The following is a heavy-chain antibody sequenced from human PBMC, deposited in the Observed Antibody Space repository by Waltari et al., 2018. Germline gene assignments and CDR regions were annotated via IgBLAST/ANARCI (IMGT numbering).Heavy chain of an antibody. D-gene: IGHD5-12*01. CDR2: IYTSGST. Sequence: QVQLQESGPGLVKPSQTLSLTCTVSGGSISSGSYYWSWIRQPAGQGLEWIGYIYTSGSTNYNPSLKSRVTISVDTSKNQFSLKLSSVTAADTAVYYCARDRLSRGYSGYDLRGFDYWGQGTLVTVSS. CDR1: GGSISSGSYY. J-gene: IGHJ4*02. V-gene: IGHV4-61*09. CDR3: ARDRLSRGYSGYDLRGFDY.